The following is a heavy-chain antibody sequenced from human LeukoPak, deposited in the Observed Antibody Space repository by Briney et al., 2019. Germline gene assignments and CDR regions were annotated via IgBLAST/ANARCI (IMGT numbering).Heavy chain of an antibody. CDR3: ARGKGFFYYDSSGYYLERSDAFDI. CDR1: GFTFSSYW. Sequence: PGGSLRLSCAASGFTFSSYWMHWVRQAPGKGLVWVSRINSDGSSTSYADSVKGRFTISRDNAKNTLYLQMNSLRAEDTAVDYCARGKGFFYYDSSGYYLERSDAFDIWGQGTMVTVSS. D-gene: IGHD3-22*01. V-gene: IGHV3-74*01. CDR2: INSDGSST. J-gene: IGHJ3*02.